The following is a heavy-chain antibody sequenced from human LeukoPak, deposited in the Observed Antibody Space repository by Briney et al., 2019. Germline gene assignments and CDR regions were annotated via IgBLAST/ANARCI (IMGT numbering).Heavy chain of an antibody. V-gene: IGHV1-18*04. CDR3: ARDRWELMACDY. D-gene: IGHD1-26*01. CDR1: GYTFTGYY. Sequence: ASVKVSCKASGYTFTGYYMHWVRQAPGQGLEWMGWISAYNGNTNYAQKLQGRVTMTTDTSTSTAYMELRSLRSDDTAVYYCARDRWELMACDYWGQGTLVTVSS. J-gene: IGHJ4*02. CDR2: ISAYNGNT.